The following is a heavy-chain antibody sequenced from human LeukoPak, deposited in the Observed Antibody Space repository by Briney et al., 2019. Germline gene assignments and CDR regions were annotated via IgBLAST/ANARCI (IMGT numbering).Heavy chain of an antibody. CDR3: ARAYRRDGYNHLDS. CDR1: GFSLSTSGMC. CDR2: IDWDDDK. D-gene: IGHD5-24*01. J-gene: IGHJ4*02. V-gene: IGHV2-70*20. Sequence: SGPALVKPTQTLTLTCTFSGFSLSTSGMCVSWVRQPPGKALEWLALIDWDDDKSYSTSLKTRLTIFKDTSKSQVVLTMTNMDPVDTATYYCARAYRRDGYNHLDSWGQGTLVTVSS.